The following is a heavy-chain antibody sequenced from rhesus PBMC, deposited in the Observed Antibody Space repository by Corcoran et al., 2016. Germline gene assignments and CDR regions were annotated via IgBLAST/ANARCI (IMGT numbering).Heavy chain of an antibody. D-gene: IGHD6-25*01. CDR3: AREVIAAAGTYNY. V-gene: IGHV4-81*01. J-gene: IGHJ4*01. CDR1: GGSISSGYY. CDR2: IYGNRAGT. Sequence: VQLQESGPGVVKPSETLSLTCAVSGGSISSGYYWSWIRQPPGKGLEGIGNIYGNRAGTNYNPSIKSRVTISKDASKNQFSLKLISVTAADTALYYCAREVIAAAGTYNYCGQGVLVTVSS.